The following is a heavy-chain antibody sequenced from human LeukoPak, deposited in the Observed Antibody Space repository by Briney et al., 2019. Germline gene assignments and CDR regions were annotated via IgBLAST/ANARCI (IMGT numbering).Heavy chain of an antibody. J-gene: IGHJ3*02. D-gene: IGHD2-21*02. CDR2: ISWNSGSI. CDR3: AKDAVYCGGDCYSGRDSDAFDI. V-gene: IGHV3-9*01. CDR1: GFTFDDYA. Sequence: GGSLRLSCAASGFTFDDYAMHWVRQAPGKGLEWVSGISWNSGSIGYADSVKGRFTISRDNAKNSLYLQMNSLRAEDTALYYCAKDAVYCGGDCYSGRDSDAFDIWGQGTMVTVSS.